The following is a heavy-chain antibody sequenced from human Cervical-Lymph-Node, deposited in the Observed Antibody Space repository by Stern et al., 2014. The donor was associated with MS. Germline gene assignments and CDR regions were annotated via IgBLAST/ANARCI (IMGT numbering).Heavy chain of an antibody. D-gene: IGHD1-26*01. V-gene: IGHV4-34*01. CDR3: ARGMRGATAFDI. CDR1: GGSFSGYY. CDR2: IHPSGST. J-gene: IGHJ3*02. Sequence: QVQLGQWGAGLLKPSETLSLTCAVYGGSFSGYYWSWIRQPPGKGLEWIGEIHPSGSTNYNPSLQSPVTISVDTSENQFSLKLSSVTAADTAVYYCARGMRGATAFDIWGQGTMVTVSS.